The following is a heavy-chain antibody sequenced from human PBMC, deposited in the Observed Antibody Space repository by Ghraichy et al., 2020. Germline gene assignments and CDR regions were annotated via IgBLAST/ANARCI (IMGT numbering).Heavy chain of an antibody. V-gene: IGHV3-15*01. CDR2: IKSHVNGGTA. Sequence: LSLTCAVSGLTFRNAWLTWVRQAPGKGLEWVGRIKSHVNGGTADYAAPVKGRFSISRDDSTDTLYLHMTRLETDDTAVYYCTKDRPYTAGGVITYWGQGALVTVTS. CDR1: GLTFRNAW. D-gene: IGHD3-16*01. J-gene: IGHJ4*02. CDR3: TKDRPYTAGGVITY.